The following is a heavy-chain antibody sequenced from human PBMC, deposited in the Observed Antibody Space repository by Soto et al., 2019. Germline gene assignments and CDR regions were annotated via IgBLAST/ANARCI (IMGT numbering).Heavy chain of an antibody. CDR1: GYPVTAYY. Sequence: QLHLVQSGAVVKKPGASVTVSCSASGYPVTAYYMHWVRQAPGRGLEWMGGINPATGAAKYTQTFQGRVTMTRDTPTSTVLMELSGRTSADTAVFYWARGGGVGVAGSAAFDMWGQGTLVTVSS. CDR3: ARGGGVGVAGSAAFDM. CDR2: INPATGAA. J-gene: IGHJ3*02. D-gene: IGHD3-3*01. V-gene: IGHV1-2*02.